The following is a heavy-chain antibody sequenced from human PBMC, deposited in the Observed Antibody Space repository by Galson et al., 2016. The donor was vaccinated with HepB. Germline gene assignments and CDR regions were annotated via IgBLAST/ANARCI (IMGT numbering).Heavy chain of an antibody. J-gene: IGHJ5*02. V-gene: IGHV3-30*18. Sequence: PRLSCAASGLIFSNHAMHWVRQAPGQGLEWVAVTSHDGSNEYYADSVKGRFAISRDNPKNALYLQMNSLTAGDTAVYYCAKGGPGIAVPADLWGQGILVTVSS. CDR1: GLIFSNHA. CDR3: AKGGPGIAVPADL. D-gene: IGHD6-19*01. CDR2: TSHDGSNE.